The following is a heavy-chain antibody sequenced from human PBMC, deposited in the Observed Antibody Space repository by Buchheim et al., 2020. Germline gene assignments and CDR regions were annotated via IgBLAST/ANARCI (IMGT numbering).Heavy chain of an antibody. Sequence: QLQLQESGPGLVKPSETLSLTCTVSGGSISSSSSYWGWIRQPPGKGLEWIGSIYYCGSTYYNPSLKSRVTISVDTHKTQSSLKLSSVTAAYTAVYYCARRSFQGQLATFDYWGQGTL. CDR2: IYYCGST. D-gene: IGHD6-6*01. J-gene: IGHJ4*02. CDR1: GGSISSSSSY. V-gene: IGHV4-39*01. CDR3: ARRSFQGQLATFDY.